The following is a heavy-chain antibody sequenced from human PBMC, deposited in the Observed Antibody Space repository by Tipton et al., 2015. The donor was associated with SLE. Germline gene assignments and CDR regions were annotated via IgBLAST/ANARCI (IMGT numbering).Heavy chain of an antibody. CDR1: GDSVTSSGYY. J-gene: IGHJ5*02. D-gene: IGHD2-2*01. Sequence: TLSLTCTATGDSVTSSGYYWSWIRQPPGKSLEWIGNIYYGGGTYYNPSLESRVTISLDTSKNQFSLKLNSVTAADTAVYYCARSTDQNWFDPWGQGTLVTVSS. CDR2: IYYGGGT. CDR3: ARSTDQNWFDP. V-gene: IGHV4-31*03.